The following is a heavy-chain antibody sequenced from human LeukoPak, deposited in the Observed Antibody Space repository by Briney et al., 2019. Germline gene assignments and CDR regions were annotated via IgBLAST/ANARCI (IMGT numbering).Heavy chain of an antibody. J-gene: IGHJ4*02. D-gene: IGHD2-2*01. V-gene: IGHV1-2*02. CDR3: AREGIVCSSTSCHYLDS. CDR2: INSNSGDT. Sequence: ASVKVSCKASVYIFTGYYMHWVRQAPGQGLEWMGWINSNSGDTNSEQKFQGRVTMTRDTSISTAYMELGGLRSDDTAVYYCAREGIVCSSTSCHYLDSWGQGTLVTVSS. CDR1: VYIFTGYY.